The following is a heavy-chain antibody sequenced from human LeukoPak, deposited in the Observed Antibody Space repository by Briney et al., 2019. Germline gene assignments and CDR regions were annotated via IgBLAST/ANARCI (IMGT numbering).Heavy chain of an antibody. J-gene: IGHJ4*02. Sequence: GGSLRLSCAASGFTFDDYAMHWVRQAPGKGLEWVSGISWNSGSIGYADSVKGRFTISRDNAKNPLYLQMNSLRAEDMALYYCAKDLATVTTFGFDYWGQGTLVTVSS. CDR3: AKDLATVTTFGFDY. CDR2: ISWNSGSI. V-gene: IGHV3-9*03. CDR1: GFTFDDYA. D-gene: IGHD4-17*01.